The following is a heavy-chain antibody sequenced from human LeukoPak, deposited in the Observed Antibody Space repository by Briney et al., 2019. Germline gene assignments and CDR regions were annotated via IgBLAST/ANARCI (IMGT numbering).Heavy chain of an antibody. CDR2: INHSGST. D-gene: IGHD3-9*01. Sequence: PSETLSLTCAVYGGSFSGYYWSWIRQPPGKGLEWIGEINHSGSTNYNPSLKSRVTISVDTSKNRFYLKLSSVTAADTAVYYCARAVGSFDWLPLFDYWGQGTLVTVSS. CDR3: ARAVGSFDWLPLFDY. CDR1: GGSFSGYY. J-gene: IGHJ4*02. V-gene: IGHV4-34*01.